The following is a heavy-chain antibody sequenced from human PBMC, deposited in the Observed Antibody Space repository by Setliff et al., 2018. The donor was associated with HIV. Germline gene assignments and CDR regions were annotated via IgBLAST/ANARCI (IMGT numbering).Heavy chain of an antibody. Sequence: SETLSLTCSVSGCPISSGFYWGWVRQSPGEGLQWIGSMHQSGSTYYSPSLKSRVTISVDRSKNQLSLKLTSVTAADTAVYYCGVALGGHCSDGRCYCFDLWGQGAPVTAPQ. D-gene: IGHD2-15*01. V-gene: IGHV4-38-2*01. CDR2: MHQSGST. J-gene: IGHJ4*02. CDR1: GCPISSGFY. CDR3: GVALGGHCSDGRCYCFDL.